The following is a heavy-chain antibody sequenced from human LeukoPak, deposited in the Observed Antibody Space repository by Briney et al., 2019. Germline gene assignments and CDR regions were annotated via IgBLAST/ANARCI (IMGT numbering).Heavy chain of an antibody. CDR1: GGSISSYY. CDR2: IYYSGST. Sequence: SETLSLTCTVSGGSISSYYWSWIRQPPGKGLEWIGYIYYSGSTNYNPSLKSRVTISVDTSKNQFSLKLSSVTAADTAVYYCAREFWSGSRNAFDIWGQGTMVTVSS. V-gene: IGHV4-59*12. D-gene: IGHD3-3*01. J-gene: IGHJ3*02. CDR3: AREFWSGSRNAFDI.